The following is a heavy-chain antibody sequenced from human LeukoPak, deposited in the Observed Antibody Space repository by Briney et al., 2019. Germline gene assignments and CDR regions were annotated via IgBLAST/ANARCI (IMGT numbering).Heavy chain of an antibody. J-gene: IGHJ4*02. D-gene: IGHD5-24*01. V-gene: IGHV3-48*03. CDR3: ARGWLQHY. CDR1: GFTFSSYE. Sequence: GRSLRLSCAVSGFTFSSYEMNWVRQAPGRVLEWVSYISSSGSTIYYADSVKGRFTISRDNAKNSLYLQMNSLRAEDTAVYYCARGWLQHYWGQGTLVTVSS. CDR2: ISSSGSTI.